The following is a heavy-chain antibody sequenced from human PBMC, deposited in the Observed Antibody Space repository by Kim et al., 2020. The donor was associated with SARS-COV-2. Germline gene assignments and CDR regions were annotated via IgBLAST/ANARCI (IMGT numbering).Heavy chain of an antibody. D-gene: IGHD2-2*01. Sequence: GGSLRLSCAASGFTFSGSAMHWVRQASGKGLEWVGRIRSKANSYATAYAASVKGRFTISRDDSKNTAYLQMNSLKTEDTAVYYCTRRLGYCSSTSCPRMDVWGQGTTVTVSS. CDR1: GFTFSGSA. CDR2: IRSKANSYAT. CDR3: TRRLGYCSSTSCPRMDV. V-gene: IGHV3-73*01. J-gene: IGHJ6*02.